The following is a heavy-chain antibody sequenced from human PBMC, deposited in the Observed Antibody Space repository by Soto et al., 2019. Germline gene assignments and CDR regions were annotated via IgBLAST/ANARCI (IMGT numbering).Heavy chain of an antibody. CDR3: ARGRIVVPPFDS. Sequence: GGSLRLSCAASGFTFSSYWMHWVRQAPGKGLVWVSRINSDGSSTSYADSVKGRFSISRDNSKNTLFLQMSSLRVEDTAVYYCARGRIVVPPFDSWGRGTLVTVSS. CDR1: GFTFSSYW. D-gene: IGHD2-2*01. CDR2: INSDGSST. J-gene: IGHJ5*01. V-gene: IGHV3-74*01.